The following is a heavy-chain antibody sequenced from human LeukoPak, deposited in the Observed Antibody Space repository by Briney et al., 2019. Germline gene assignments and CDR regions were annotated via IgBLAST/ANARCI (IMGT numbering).Heavy chain of an antibody. V-gene: IGHV3-21*01. CDR2: ISSGSKYI. J-gene: IGHJ4*02. D-gene: IGHD5-18*01. CDR3: ARALSYSYGSMDF. Sequence: GGSLRLSCAASVFTFSSYSMNWVRQAPGKGLEWVSSISSGSKYIYNADSVKGRFTISRDNAKNSLYLQMNSLRAEDTAVYYCARALSYSYGSMDFWGQGTLVIVSS. CDR1: VFTFSSYS.